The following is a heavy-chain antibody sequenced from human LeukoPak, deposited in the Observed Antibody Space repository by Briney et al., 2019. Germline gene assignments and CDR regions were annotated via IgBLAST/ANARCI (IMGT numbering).Heavy chain of an antibody. V-gene: IGHV4-59*08. J-gene: IGHJ4*02. CDR1: GGSISSYY. D-gene: IGHD1-20*01. Sequence: SETLSLTCTVSGGSISSYYWSWIRQPPGKGLEWIGYIYYSGSTNYNPSLKSRVTISVDTSKNQFSLKLSPVTAADTAVYYCARXPIYNWKGFDYWAQGTLVTVSS. CDR3: ARXPIYNWKGFDY. CDR2: IYYSGST.